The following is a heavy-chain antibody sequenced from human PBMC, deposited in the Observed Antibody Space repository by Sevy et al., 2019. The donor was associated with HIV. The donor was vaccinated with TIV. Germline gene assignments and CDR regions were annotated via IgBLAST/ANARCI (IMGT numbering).Heavy chain of an antibody. J-gene: IGHJ4*02. D-gene: IGHD3-22*01. CDR2: IKEDGSEK. V-gene: IGHV3-7*01. CDR3: ARNSGYYPTNY. Sequence: GGSLRLSCAASGFTFSTYWMTWVRQAPGKGLEWVANIKEDGSEKDYVDSVKGGFTISRDNAKNSLYLQMNSLSAEDTAVYYCARNSGYYPTNYWGQGTLVTVSS. CDR1: GFTFSTYW.